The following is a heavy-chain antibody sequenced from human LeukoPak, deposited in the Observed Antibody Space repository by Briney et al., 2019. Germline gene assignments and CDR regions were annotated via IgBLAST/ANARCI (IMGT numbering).Heavy chain of an antibody. Sequence: ASVKVSCKASGYTFTSYDINWVRQATGQGLEWMGWMNPNSGNTGYAQKFQGRVTMTRNTSISTAYMELSSLRSEDTAVYYCARRTLLAIDYYYGMDVWGQGTTVTISS. V-gene: IGHV1-8*01. CDR3: ARRTLLAIDYYYGMDV. CDR1: GYTFTSYD. D-gene: IGHD2-2*03. J-gene: IGHJ6*02. CDR2: MNPNSGNT.